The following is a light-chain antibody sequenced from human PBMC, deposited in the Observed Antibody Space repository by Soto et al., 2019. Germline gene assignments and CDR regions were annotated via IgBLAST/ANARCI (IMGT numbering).Light chain of an antibody. CDR1: SSDVGGYNY. CDR2: DVS. J-gene: IGLJ1*01. CDR3: SSYTSSITSS. Sequence: QSVLTQPASVSGSPGQSITISCTGTSSDVGGYNYVSWYQQHPGKAPKLMIYDVSNRPSGVSNRFSGSKSGNTASLTISGLQAEDEADYYCSSYTSSITSSFGTGTKVTVL. V-gene: IGLV2-14*03.